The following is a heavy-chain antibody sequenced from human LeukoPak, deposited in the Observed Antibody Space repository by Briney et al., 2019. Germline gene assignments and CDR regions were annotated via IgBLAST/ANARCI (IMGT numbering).Heavy chain of an antibody. Sequence: ASVKVSCKASGYTFTSYGISWGRQAPGQGLEWMGWISAYNGNTNYAQKLQGRVTMTTETSTSTAYMELRSLRSDDTAVYYCARVPTYYDFWSGYIYYFDYWGQGTLVTVSS. V-gene: IGHV1-18*01. CDR1: GYTFTSYG. CDR2: ISAYNGNT. J-gene: IGHJ4*02. D-gene: IGHD3-3*01. CDR3: ARVPTYYDFWSGYIYYFDY.